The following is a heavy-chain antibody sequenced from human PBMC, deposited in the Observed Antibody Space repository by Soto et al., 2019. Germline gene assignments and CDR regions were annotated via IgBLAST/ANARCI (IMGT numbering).Heavy chain of an antibody. CDR2: IDPSDSYT. J-gene: IGHJ4*02. CDR1: GYSFTSYW. Sequence: GESLKISCKGSGYSFTSYWISWVRQMPGKGLEWMGRIDPSDSYTNYSPSFQGHVTISADKSISTAYLQWSSLKASDTAMYYCARLARYCSGGSCYQYYWGQGTLVTVSS. V-gene: IGHV5-10-1*01. CDR3: ARLARYCSGGSCYQYY. D-gene: IGHD2-15*01.